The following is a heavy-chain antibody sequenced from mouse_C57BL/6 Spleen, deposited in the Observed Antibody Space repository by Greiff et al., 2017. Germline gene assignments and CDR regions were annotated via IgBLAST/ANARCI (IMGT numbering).Heavy chain of an antibody. Sequence: QVQLKQPGAELVKPGASVKLSCKASGYTFTSYWMHWVKQRPGQGLEWIGMIHPNSGSTNYNEKFKSKATLTVDKSSSTAYMQLSSLTSDDSAVYYCARYYYGSSYNAMDYWGQGASGTVSS. CDR3: ARYYYGSSYNAMDY. D-gene: IGHD1-1*01. V-gene: IGHV1-64*01. CDR2: IHPNSGST. J-gene: IGHJ4*01. CDR1: GYTFTSYW.